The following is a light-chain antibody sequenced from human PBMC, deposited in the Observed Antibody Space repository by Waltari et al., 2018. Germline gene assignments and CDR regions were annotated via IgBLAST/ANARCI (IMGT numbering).Light chain of an antibody. CDR3: MQALQSPLT. J-gene: IGKJ4*01. Sequence: DIVMTQSPLSLPVTPGEPASISCRSSQSLLHSNGYNYLDWYLQKPGQSPQLLIYLNSKRASVVPDRFIGSGSGTDFTLKISRVESEYVGFYYCMQALQSPLTFGGGTKVEI. CDR1: QSLLHSNGYNY. V-gene: IGKV2-28*01. CDR2: LNS.